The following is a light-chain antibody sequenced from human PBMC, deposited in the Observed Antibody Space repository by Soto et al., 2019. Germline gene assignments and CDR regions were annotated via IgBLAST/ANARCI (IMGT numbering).Light chain of an antibody. V-gene: IGKV1-39*01. CDR2: RAT. CDR3: QQSSTSIFT. Sequence: DIQMTQSPSSLSASVGERVTITCRASQTIYQDLNWFQQKPGKAPRLLMFRATALQRGVPSRFSGSGYGTEFTLTISGLQPEDFGTYYCQQSSTSIFTFGPGTKVDV. J-gene: IGKJ3*01. CDR1: QTIYQD.